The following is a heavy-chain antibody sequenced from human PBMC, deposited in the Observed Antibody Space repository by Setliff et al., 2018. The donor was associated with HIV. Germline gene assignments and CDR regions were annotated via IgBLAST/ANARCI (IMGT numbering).Heavy chain of an antibody. CDR2: IIPMFGTA. CDR3: ARGRASYNVLVY. D-gene: IGHD1-1*01. J-gene: IGHJ4*02. V-gene: IGHV1-69*13. CDR1: GDTFRSRA. Sequence: SVKVSCKASGDTFRSRAFNWVRQAPGQGPEWMGGIIPMFGTATYAQKFQGIVTITADESTSTVYMELSSLRSDDTALYYCARGRASYNVLVYWGQGSLVTVSS.